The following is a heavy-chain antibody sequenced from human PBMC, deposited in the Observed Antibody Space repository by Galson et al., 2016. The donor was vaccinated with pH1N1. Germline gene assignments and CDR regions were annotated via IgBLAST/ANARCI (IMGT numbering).Heavy chain of an antibody. V-gene: IGHV2-5*08. CDR2: IYWDDDN. Sequence: PALVKPTQTLTLTCTFSGFAINSSGMGVGWIRQPPGQALEWLAVIYWDDDNRYSLSLKSRLTISKDTSKNQVVLTMTNMDPVDTGTYYCAHREVMITNAFDFWGRGTMVTVSS. J-gene: IGHJ3*01. D-gene: IGHD3-10*01. CDR3: AHREVMITNAFDF. CDR1: GFAINSSGMG.